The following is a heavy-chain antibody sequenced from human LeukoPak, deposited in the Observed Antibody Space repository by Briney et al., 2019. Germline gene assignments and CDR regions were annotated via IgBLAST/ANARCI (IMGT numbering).Heavy chain of an antibody. CDR1: GGTFSSYA. V-gene: IGHV1-69*05. Sequence: ASVKVSCXASGGTFSSYAISWVRQAPGQGLEWMGRIIPIFGTANYAQKFQGRVTITTDESTSTAYMELSSLRSEDTAVYYCARGSITMVRGVIITSSTHLDYWGQGTLVTVSS. CDR2: IIPIFGTA. CDR3: ARGSITMVRGVIITSSTHLDY. D-gene: IGHD3-10*01. J-gene: IGHJ4*02.